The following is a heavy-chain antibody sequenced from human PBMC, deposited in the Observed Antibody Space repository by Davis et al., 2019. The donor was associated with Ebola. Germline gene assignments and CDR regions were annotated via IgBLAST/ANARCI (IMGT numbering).Heavy chain of an antibody. Sequence: PSETLSLTCTVSGGSISSYYWSWIRQPPGKGLEWIGYIYYSGSTNYNPSLKSRVTISVDTSKNQFSLKLSSVTAADTAVYYCARFGVPAAMVDYWGQGTLVTVSS. J-gene: IGHJ4*02. CDR3: ARFGVPAAMVDY. D-gene: IGHD2-2*01. CDR1: GGSISSYY. CDR2: IYYSGST. V-gene: IGHV4-59*01.